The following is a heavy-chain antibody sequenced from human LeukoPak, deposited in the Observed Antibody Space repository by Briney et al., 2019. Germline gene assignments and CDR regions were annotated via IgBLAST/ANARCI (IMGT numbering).Heavy chain of an antibody. D-gene: IGHD4-17*01. CDR1: SASLTSNY. V-gene: IGHV4-34*01. CDR3: VREGDYGDVDNWCGP. Sequence: PSETLSLTCHLYSASLTSNYWSCNRQPPGKGLEWIGEINHSGSTNYNPSLKSRVTISVDTSKNQFSLKLSSVTAPDTAVYGSVREGDYGDVDNWCGPWRQGTLVTVSS. CDR2: INHSGST. J-gene: IGHJ5*02.